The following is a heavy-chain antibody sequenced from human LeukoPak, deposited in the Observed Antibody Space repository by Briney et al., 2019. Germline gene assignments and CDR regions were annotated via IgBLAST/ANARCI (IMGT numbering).Heavy chain of an antibody. J-gene: IGHJ6*03. V-gene: IGHV4-39*07. Sequence: PSETLSLTCTVSGGSISSSSYYWSWIRQPPGKGLEWIGEINHSGSTNYNPSLKSRVTISVDTSKNQFSLKLSSVTAADTAVYYCARRYSSGWHSSGYYYYYYMDVWGKGTTVTVSS. CDR1: GGSISSSSYY. CDR2: INHSGST. CDR3: ARRYSSGWHSSGYYYYYYMDV. D-gene: IGHD6-19*01.